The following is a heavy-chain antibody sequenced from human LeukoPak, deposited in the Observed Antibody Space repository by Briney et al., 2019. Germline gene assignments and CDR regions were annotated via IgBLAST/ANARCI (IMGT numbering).Heavy chain of an antibody. V-gene: IGHV3-30*02. Sequence: GGSLRLSCAASGFDFSNFGIHWVRQAPGKGLEWVAFIRFDGSDKYYADSVKGRFTISRDNSEKMLYLQMNSLRAEDTAVYYCAKDRLDTMLRGRYYCDSWGQGTMVTVSS. J-gene: IGHJ4*02. CDR3: AKDRLDTMLRGRYYCDS. D-gene: IGHD3-10*01. CDR2: IRFDGSDK. CDR1: GFDFSNFG.